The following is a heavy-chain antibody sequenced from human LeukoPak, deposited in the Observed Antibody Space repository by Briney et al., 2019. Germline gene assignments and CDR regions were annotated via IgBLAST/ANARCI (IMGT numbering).Heavy chain of an antibody. CDR3: ARDYYDSSGYYAGDAFDI. V-gene: IGHV3-20*01. CDR2: INWNGGST. D-gene: IGHD3-22*01. J-gene: IGHJ3*02. Sequence: PGGSLRLSCAAFGFTFDDYGMSWVRQAPGKGLEWVSGINWNGGSTGYADSVKGRFTISRDNAKNSLYLQMNSLRAEDTALYHCARDYYDSSGYYAGDAFDIWGQGTMVTVSS. CDR1: GFTFDDYG.